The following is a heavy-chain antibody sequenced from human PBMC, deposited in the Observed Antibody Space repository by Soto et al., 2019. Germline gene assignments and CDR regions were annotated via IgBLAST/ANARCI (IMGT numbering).Heavy chain of an antibody. CDR3: ATGYRQAGYSSSWVFDY. CDR1: GGSINSGGYY. D-gene: IGHD6-13*01. Sequence: QVQLQESGPGLVKPSQTLSLICTVSGGSINSGGYYWNWIRQHPGKGLEWIGYIFYSGRTYSNAFLRSRVTISADTSANQVSRNLSSVTAAHTAVYFSATGYRQAGYSSSWVFDYWGQGTLVNLSS. J-gene: IGHJ4*02. V-gene: IGHV4-31*03. CDR2: IFYSGRT.